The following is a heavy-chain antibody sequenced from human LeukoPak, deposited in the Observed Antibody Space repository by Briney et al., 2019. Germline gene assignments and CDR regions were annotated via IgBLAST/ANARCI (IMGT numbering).Heavy chain of an antibody. Sequence: GGSLRLSCAASGFTFSSYGMHWVRQAPGKGLEWVALIWYDGSNKYYADSVKGRFTISRDNSKNTLYLQMNSLRAEDTAMYYCARSFSVPDIWGQGTMVTVSS. CDR3: ARSFSVPDI. D-gene: IGHD3-10*01. CDR1: GFTFSSYG. V-gene: IGHV3-33*01. J-gene: IGHJ3*02. CDR2: IWYDGSNK.